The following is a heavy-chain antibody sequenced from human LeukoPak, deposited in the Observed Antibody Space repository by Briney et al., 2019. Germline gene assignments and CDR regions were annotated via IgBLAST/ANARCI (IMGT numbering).Heavy chain of an antibody. J-gene: IGHJ3*02. Sequence: SETLSLTCAVSGGSISSGGYSWSWIRQPPGKGLEWIGYIYHSGCTYYNPSLKSRVTISVDRSKNQFSLKLSSVTAADTAVYYCATALMPPITATWAFHIWGQGTMVTVSS. CDR3: ATALMPPITATWAFHI. D-gene: IGHD6-25*01. CDR2: IYHSGCT. CDR1: GGSISSGGYS. V-gene: IGHV4-30-2*01.